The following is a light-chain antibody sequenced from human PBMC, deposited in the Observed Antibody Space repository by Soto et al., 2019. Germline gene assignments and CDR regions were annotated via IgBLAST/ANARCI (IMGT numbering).Light chain of an antibody. V-gene: IGKV3-20*01. Sequence: EIVLTQSPGTLSLSPGERATLSCRASQSVSSSYLAWYQQKPGQAPRLLIYGAYSRATGIPDRFSGSGSGTDFILTISRLEPEDFAVYYCQQYDSSPSFTFGPGTKVDIK. CDR1: QSVSSSY. CDR3: QQYDSSPSFT. J-gene: IGKJ3*01. CDR2: GAY.